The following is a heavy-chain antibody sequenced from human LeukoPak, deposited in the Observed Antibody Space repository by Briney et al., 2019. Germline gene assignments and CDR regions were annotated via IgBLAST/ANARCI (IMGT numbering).Heavy chain of an antibody. CDR3: ARSVAAETTVDY. CDR2: IWYDGSNK. D-gene: IGHD6-13*01. V-gene: IGHV3-33*01. Sequence: GGSLRLSCAASGFTFNSYGMHWVRQAPGKGLEWVAVIWYDGSNKYYADSVKGRFTISRDNSKNTLYLQMNSLRAEDTAVYYCARSVAAETTVDYWGQGTLVTVSS. J-gene: IGHJ4*02. CDR1: GFTFNSYG.